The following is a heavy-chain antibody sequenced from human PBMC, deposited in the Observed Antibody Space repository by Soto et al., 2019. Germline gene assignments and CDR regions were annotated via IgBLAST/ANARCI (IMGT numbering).Heavy chain of an antibody. CDR1: GYTFTSYG. J-gene: IGHJ4*02. CDR3: ARVGGVGAPPGADY. CDR2: VIPILGQA. D-gene: IGHD1-26*01. Sequence: SVKVSCKASGYTFTSYGISWLRQAPGQGLEWMGAVIPILGQAYYAQNLQDRVTITADESTRTAYMELSSLRSEDTAVYFCARVGGVGAPPGADYWGQGTLVTVSS. V-gene: IGHV1-69*13.